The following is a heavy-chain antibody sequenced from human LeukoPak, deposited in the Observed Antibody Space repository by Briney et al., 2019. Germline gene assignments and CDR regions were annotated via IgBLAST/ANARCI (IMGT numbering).Heavy chain of an antibody. J-gene: IGHJ5*02. CDR3: AREPPYYGGNWFDP. CDR1: GFTFSSYS. Sequence: GGSLRLSCAASGFTFSSYSMNWVRQAPGKGLEWVSSISSSSSYIYYADSVKGRFTISRDNAKNTLYLQMNSLRAEDTAVYYCAREPPYYGGNWFDPWGQGTLVTVSS. CDR2: ISSSSSYI. D-gene: IGHD4-23*01. V-gene: IGHV3-21*01.